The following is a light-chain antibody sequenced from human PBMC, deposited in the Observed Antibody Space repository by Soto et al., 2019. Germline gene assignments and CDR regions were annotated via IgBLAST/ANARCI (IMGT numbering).Light chain of an antibody. CDR2: EVS. CDR3: CSYTGSGTLV. V-gene: IGLV2-23*02. J-gene: IGLJ2*01. CDR1: SSDVGSYNL. Sequence: QSALTQPASVSGSPGQSITISCTGTSSDVGSYNLVSWYQQHPGEAPKLMIYEVSKRPSWVSNRFSGSTSGNTASLTIAGAQSEDEADYYCCSYTGSGTLVFGRGTKLTVL.